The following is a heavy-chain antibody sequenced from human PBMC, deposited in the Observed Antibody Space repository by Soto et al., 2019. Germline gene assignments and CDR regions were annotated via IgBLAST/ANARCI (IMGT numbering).Heavy chain of an antibody. Sequence: GGSLRLSCGASGFTFTNYEMNWVRQAPGKGLEWVAYITSSGSPMYYADSVKGRFTISRDNVRDSLYLQMNSLRAEDTAVYYCARLHCSSTNCSYNYYYGMDVWGQGTTVTVSS. CDR1: GFTFTNYE. J-gene: IGHJ6*02. D-gene: IGHD2-2*01. CDR3: ARLHCSSTNCSYNYYYGMDV. CDR2: ITSSGSPM. V-gene: IGHV3-48*03.